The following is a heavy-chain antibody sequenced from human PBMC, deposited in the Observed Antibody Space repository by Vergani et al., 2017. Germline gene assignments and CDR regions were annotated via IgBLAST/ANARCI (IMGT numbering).Heavy chain of an antibody. CDR3: ARDQGYSSGWSIDY. J-gene: IGHJ4*02. CDR2: IWYDGSNK. D-gene: IGHD6-19*01. V-gene: IGHV3-33*01. Sequence: QVQLVESGGGVVQPGRSLRLSCAASGFTFSSYGMPWVRQAPGKGLEWVAVIWYDGSNKYYEDSVKGRFTISRDNAKNSLYLQMNSLRAEDTAVYYCARDQGYSSGWSIDYWGQGTLVTVSS. CDR1: GFTFSSYG.